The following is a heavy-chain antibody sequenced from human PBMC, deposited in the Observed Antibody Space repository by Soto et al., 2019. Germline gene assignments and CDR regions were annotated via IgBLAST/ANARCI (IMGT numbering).Heavy chain of an antibody. CDR3: ARAGANKYYDFWSGYLQPFGY. D-gene: IGHD3-3*01. CDR2: INPNSGST. Sequence: ASVKASCKASGYTFTGYSMHWVRQAPGQGLEWMGWINPNSGSTNYAQKFQGRVTMTRDTSISTAYMELSRLRSDDTAVYYCARAGANKYYDFWSGYLQPFGYWGQGTLVTVSS. J-gene: IGHJ4*02. V-gene: IGHV1-2*02. CDR1: GYTFTGYS.